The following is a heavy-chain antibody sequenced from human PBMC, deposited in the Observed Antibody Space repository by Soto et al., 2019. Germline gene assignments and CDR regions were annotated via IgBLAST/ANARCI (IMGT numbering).Heavy chain of an antibody. D-gene: IGHD3-3*02. J-gene: IGHJ3*02. CDR3: ARDTETLGPRANDALDI. V-gene: IGHV1-3*01. CDR2: INAGSGNT. CDR1: GYTFSAYT. Sequence: ASVKVSCKATGYTFSAYTMNWVRQAPGQSLEWMGWINAGSGNTKYSQNFQGRVSITRDTSASTVYMELTGLTSENTAVYYCARDTETLGPRANDALDIWGQGPIVTVSS.